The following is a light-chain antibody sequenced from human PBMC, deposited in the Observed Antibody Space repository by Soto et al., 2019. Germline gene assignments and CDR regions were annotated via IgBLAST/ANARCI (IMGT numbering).Light chain of an antibody. J-gene: IGKJ1*01. CDR1: QSISTW. V-gene: IGKV1-5*03. CDR2: KAS. Sequence: DIQMTQSPSTLSASVGDRVTITCRASQSISTWLAWYQQEPGKAPKLLIHKASSLQSGVPSRFSGSGSGTDFTLTISSLHPDDFATYYCQQYMSYSFGQGTKVEIK. CDR3: QQYMSYS.